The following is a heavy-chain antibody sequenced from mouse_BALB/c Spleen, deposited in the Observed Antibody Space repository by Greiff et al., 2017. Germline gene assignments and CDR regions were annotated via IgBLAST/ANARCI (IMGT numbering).Heavy chain of an antibody. J-gene: IGHJ4*01. V-gene: IGHV3-2*02. Sequence: EVKLMESGPGLVKPSQSLSLTCTVTGYSITSDYAWNWIRQFPGNKLEWMGYISYSGSTSYNPSLKSRISITRDTSKNQFFLQLNSVTTEDTATYYCARSVRYDAMDYWGQGTSVTVSS. CDR2: ISYSGST. CDR1: GYSITSDYA. D-gene: IGHD2-14*01. CDR3: ARSVRYDAMDY.